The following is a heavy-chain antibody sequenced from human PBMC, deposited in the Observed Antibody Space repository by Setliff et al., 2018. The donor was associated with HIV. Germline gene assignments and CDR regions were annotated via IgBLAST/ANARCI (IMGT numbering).Heavy chain of an antibody. J-gene: IGHJ6*02. CDR3: ARDTTIFGVVPYGMDV. CDR2: ISAYNGNT. CDR1: GYTFTSYG. Sequence: ASVKVSCKASGYTFTSYGISWVRQAPGQGLEWMGWISAYNGNTNYAQKLQGRVTMTTDTSTSTAYVELRSLRSDDTAVYYCARDTTIFGVVPYGMDVWGQGTTVTVSS. D-gene: IGHD3-3*01. V-gene: IGHV1-18*01.